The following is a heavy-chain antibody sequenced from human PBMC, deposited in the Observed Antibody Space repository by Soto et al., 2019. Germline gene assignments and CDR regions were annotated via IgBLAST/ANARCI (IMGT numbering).Heavy chain of an antibody. CDR3: AKLSIAVAARYSFHY. D-gene: IGHD6-19*01. V-gene: IGHV3-23*01. Sequence: GSLRLSCAASGFTFSSYAMSWVRQAPGKGLEWVSAISGSGGSTYYADSVKGRFTISRDNSKNTLYLQMNSLRAEDTAVYYCAKLSIAVAARYSFHYWCPGLRVTLSS. CDR1: GFTFSSYA. CDR2: ISGSGGST. J-gene: IGHJ4*02.